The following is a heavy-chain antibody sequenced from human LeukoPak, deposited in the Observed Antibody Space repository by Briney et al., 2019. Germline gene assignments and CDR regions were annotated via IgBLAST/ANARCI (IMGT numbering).Heavy chain of an antibody. J-gene: IGHJ4*02. D-gene: IGHD2-2*01. V-gene: IGHV1-24*01. Sequence: ASVKVSCKVSGYTLTELSMHWVRQAPGKGLEWMGGFDPEDGETIYAQKFQGRVTMTEDTSTDTAYMELSSLRSEDTAVYYCATDLVNCSSTSCFLNDYWGQGTLVTVSS. CDR2: FDPEDGET. CDR3: ATDLVNCSSTSCFLNDY. CDR1: GYTLTELS.